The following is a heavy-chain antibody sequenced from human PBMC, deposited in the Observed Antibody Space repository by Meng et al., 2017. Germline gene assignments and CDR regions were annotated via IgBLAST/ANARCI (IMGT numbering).Heavy chain of an antibody. CDR3: ARVTGITGTY. Sequence: QITLKESGPTLVKPTQTLTLTCTFSGFSLSTSGVGVGWIRQPPGKALEWLVLIYWDDDKRYSPSLKSRLTITKDTSKNQVVLTMTNTDPVDTATYYCARVTGITGTYWGQGTLVTVSS. J-gene: IGHJ4*02. CDR1: GFSLSTSGVG. CDR2: IYWDDDK. D-gene: IGHD1-20*01. V-gene: IGHV2-5*02.